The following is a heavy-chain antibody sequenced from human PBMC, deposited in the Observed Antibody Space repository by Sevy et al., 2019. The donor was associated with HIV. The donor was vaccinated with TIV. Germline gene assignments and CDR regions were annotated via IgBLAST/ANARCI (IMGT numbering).Heavy chain of an antibody. Sequence: ASVKVSCKASGGTFNNYAVNWVRQAPGHGLEWMGGIIPMFGSANYGQKFQGRVTITADESTSTAYMEVSSLRSDDTAVYYCAKSISWYASFDFWGQGTLVTVSS. D-gene: IGHD6-13*01. CDR2: IIPMFGSA. J-gene: IGHJ4*02. CDR3: AKSISWYASFDF. V-gene: IGHV1-69*13. CDR1: GGTFNNYA.